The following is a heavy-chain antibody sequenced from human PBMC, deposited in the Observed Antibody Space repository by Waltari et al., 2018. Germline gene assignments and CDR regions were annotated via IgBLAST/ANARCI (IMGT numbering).Heavy chain of an antibody. CDR2: INHSGST. V-gene: IGHV4-34*01. D-gene: IGHD1-26*01. Sequence: QVQLQQWGAGLLKPSETLSLTCAVYGGSFSGYYWSWIRPPPGKGLEWIGEINHSGSTNYNPSLKSRVTISVDTSKNQFSLKLSSVTVADTAVYYCARAWISLILGATSAFDIWGQGTMVTVS. J-gene: IGHJ3*02. CDR1: GGSFSGYY. CDR3: ARAWISLILGATSAFDI.